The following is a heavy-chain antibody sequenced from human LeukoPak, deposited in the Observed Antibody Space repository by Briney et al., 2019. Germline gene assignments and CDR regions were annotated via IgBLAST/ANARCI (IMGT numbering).Heavy chain of an antibody. CDR2: INPSGGST. Sequence: ASVKVSCKASGYTFTGYYMHWVRQAPGQGLEWMGIINPSGGSTSYAQKFQGRVTMTRDTSTSTVYMELSSLRSEDTAVYYCARDRGILLWFGELDYWGQGTLVTVSS. CDR3: ARDRGILLWFGELDY. D-gene: IGHD3-10*01. CDR1: GYTFTGYY. V-gene: IGHV1-46*01. J-gene: IGHJ4*02.